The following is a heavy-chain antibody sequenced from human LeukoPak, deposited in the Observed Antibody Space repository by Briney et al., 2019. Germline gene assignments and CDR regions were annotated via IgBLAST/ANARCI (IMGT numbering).Heavy chain of an antibody. D-gene: IGHD6-19*01. J-gene: IGHJ4*02. CDR1: GFAFSTYW. Sequence: GGSLRLPCTASGFAFSTYWMFCVRQAPGKGLVWVSQINPEGASTTYGDPAKGRFTASRDNAKNALHLQMNSLRVDDTAVYYCSRGTAITAGIDFWGQGTLVTVSS. V-gene: IGHV3-74*01. CDR3: SRGTAITAGIDF. CDR2: INPEGAST.